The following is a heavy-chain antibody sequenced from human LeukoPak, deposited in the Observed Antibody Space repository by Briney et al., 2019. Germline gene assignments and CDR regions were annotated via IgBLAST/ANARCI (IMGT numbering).Heavy chain of an antibody. J-gene: IGHJ6*03. D-gene: IGHD2-2*01. Sequence: SETLSLTCTVSGGSIRSYYWSWIRQPPGKGLEWIGYIYYSGSTNYNPSLKSRVTISVDTSKNQFSLKLSSVTAADTAVYYCARGTHSYQLLIRYYYMDVWGKGTTVTVSS. CDR1: GGSIRSYY. CDR3: ARGTHSYQLLIRYYYMDV. V-gene: IGHV4-59*01. CDR2: IYYSGST.